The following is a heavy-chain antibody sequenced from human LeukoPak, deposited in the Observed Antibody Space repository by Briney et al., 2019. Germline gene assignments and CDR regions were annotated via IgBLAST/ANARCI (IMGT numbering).Heavy chain of an antibody. V-gene: IGHV3-72*01. J-gene: IGHJ4*02. Sequence: GGSLRLSCAASGFIFIDYYMDWVRQAPGKGLEWLGRIRKKVNSYTTEYAASAQGRFTISRDDSKNSLYLQLNSLKTEDTALYYCVRLYDGCYWGQGTLVIVSS. CDR2: IRKKVNSYTT. CDR3: VRLYDGCY. D-gene: IGHD5/OR15-5a*01. CDR1: GFIFIDYY.